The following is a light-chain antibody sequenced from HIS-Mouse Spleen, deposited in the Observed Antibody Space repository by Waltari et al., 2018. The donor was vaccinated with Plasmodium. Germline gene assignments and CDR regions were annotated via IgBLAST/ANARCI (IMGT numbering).Light chain of an antibody. Sequence: QPVLTQPPSSSASPGESARLTCTLPSDINVGSYNIYWYQQKPGSPPRSLLYYYSDSDEGQGCEGSGRSSGTKGATANTGILLSSGLQSEDEADCYCMIWPSNASGVFGGGTKLTVL. J-gene: IGLJ3*02. CDR2: YYSDSDE. CDR3: MIWPSNASGV. V-gene: IGLV5-37*01. CDR1: SDINVGSYN.